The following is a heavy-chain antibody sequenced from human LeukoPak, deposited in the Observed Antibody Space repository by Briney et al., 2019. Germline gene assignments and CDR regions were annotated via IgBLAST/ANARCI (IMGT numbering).Heavy chain of an antibody. V-gene: IGHV4-4*07. J-gene: IGHJ6*03. CDR1: GGSISNYY. D-gene: IGHD3-10*01. Sequence: PSETLSLTCTVSGGSISNYYWSWIRQPAGKGLEWIGRIYTSGSPNYNPSLKSRVTMSVDTSKNQFSLKLSSVTAADTAVYYCAKDKLVEFTMVRARPYYYYMDVWGKGTTVTISS. CDR3: AKDKLVEFTMVRARPYYYYMDV. CDR2: IYTSGSP.